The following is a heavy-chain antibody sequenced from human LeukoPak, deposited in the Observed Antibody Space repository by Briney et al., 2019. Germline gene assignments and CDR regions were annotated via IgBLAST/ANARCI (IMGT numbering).Heavy chain of an antibody. Sequence: SQTLSLTCTVSGGSISSGSYYWSWIRQPAGKGLEWIGRIYTSGSTNYNPSLESRVTISVDTSKNQFSLKLSSVTAADTAVYYCASNIVVVPAAPFYYYYMDVWGKVTTVTVSS. D-gene: IGHD2-2*01. CDR3: ASNIVVVPAAPFYYYYMDV. CDR1: GGSISSGSYY. CDR2: IYTSGST. J-gene: IGHJ6*03. V-gene: IGHV4-61*02.